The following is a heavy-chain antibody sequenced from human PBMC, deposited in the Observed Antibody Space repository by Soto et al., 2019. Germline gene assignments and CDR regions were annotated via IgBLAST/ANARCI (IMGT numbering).Heavy chain of an antibody. V-gene: IGHV4-4*02. CDR1: GVSISSDNW. D-gene: IGHD6-13*01. CDR2: IHHSGST. CDR3: ARDQGSHPGD. Sequence: QVQLQESGPGLVRPSGTVSLTCAVSGVSISSDNWWSWVRQPPGKALEWIGEIHHSGSTNYNPSLKSRVTMSVVPSKDLFSLTLNPVTAPDTALYYCARDQGSHPGDWGQGTLVSVSS. J-gene: IGHJ4*02.